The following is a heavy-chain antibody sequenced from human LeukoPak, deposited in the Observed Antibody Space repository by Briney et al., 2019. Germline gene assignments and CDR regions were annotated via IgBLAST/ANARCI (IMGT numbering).Heavy chain of an antibody. CDR3: ASTPWDYGDYDY. V-gene: IGHV3-11*01. J-gene: IGHJ4*02. Sequence: GWSLRLSCAASGFTFSDYYMSWVRQAPGKGLEWVSYISSSGSTIYYADSVKGRFTISRDNAKNSLYLQMNSLRAEDTAVYYCASTPWDYGDYDYWGQGTLVTVSS. CDR2: ISSSGSTI. CDR1: GFTFSDYY. D-gene: IGHD4-17*01.